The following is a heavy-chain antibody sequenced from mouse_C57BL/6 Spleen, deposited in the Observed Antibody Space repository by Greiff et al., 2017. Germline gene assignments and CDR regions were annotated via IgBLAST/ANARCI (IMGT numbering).Heavy chain of an antibody. CDR3: ARDGYQSGDYFDY. Sequence: QVQLQQSGAELVRPGASVKLSCKASGYTFTDYYINWVKQRPGQGLEWIARIYPGSGNTYYNEKFTGKATLTAEKSSSTAYMQLSSLTSEDSAVYFCARDGYQSGDYFDYWGQGTTLTVSS. CDR1: GYTFTDYY. CDR2: IYPGSGNT. V-gene: IGHV1-76*01. D-gene: IGHD2-3*01. J-gene: IGHJ2*01.